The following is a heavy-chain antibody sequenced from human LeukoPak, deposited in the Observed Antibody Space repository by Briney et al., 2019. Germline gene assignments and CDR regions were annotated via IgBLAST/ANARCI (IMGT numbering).Heavy chain of an antibody. J-gene: IGHJ4*02. Sequence: SETLSLTCAVYGGSFSGYYWSWLRQPPGKGLEWIGEINHSGGTNYNPSLKSRVTISIDTSKNHFSLNLTSVTAADTAVYYCARGAPPQNWGQGALVTVSS. V-gene: IGHV4-34*01. CDR2: INHSGGT. CDR3: ARGAPPQN. CDR1: GGSFSGYY.